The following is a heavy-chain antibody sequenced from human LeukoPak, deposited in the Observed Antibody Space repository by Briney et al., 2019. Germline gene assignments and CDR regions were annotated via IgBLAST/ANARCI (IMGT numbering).Heavy chain of an antibody. J-gene: IGHJ6*02. Sequence: GGSLRLPCAGSGFTFSSCGMKRVRQAPGKGLEWVSYISYSSSLTDYADSVKGRFTISRDNAKNSLSLQLNSLRDEDTAVYFCAKVIRGGYGLVDSRQGTTVTVSS. CDR1: GFTFSSCG. D-gene: IGHD3-10*01. CDR2: ISYSSSLT. CDR3: AKVIRGGYGLVD. V-gene: IGHV3-48*02.